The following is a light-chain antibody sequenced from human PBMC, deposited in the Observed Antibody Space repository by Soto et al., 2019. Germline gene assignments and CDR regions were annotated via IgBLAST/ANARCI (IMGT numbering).Light chain of an antibody. V-gene: IGLV2-8*01. CDR3: SSYAGSNNLV. J-gene: IGLJ2*01. CDR1: SSHVGGYNY. Sequence: QSVLTQPPSASGSPGQSVTISCTGTSSHVGGYNYVSWYQQHPGKAPKLMIYEVSTRPSGVPDRFSGSKSGNTASLTVSGLQAEDEADYYCSSYAGSNNLVFGGGTKLTVL. CDR2: EVS.